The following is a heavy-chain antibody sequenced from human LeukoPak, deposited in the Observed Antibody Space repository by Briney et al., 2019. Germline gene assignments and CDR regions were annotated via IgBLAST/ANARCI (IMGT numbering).Heavy chain of an antibody. Sequence: ASVKVPCKASGYTFTSYAMHWVRQAPGQRLEWMGWINAGNGNTKYSQKFQGRVTITRDTSASTAYMELSSLRSEDTAVYYCARDYCSSTSCRTFDYWGQGTLVTVSS. CDR1: GYTFTSYA. J-gene: IGHJ4*02. D-gene: IGHD2-2*01. V-gene: IGHV1-3*01. CDR2: INAGNGNT. CDR3: ARDYCSSTSCRTFDY.